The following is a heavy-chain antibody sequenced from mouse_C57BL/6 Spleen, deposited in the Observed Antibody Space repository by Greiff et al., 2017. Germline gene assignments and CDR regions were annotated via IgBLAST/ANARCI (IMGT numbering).Heavy chain of an antibody. D-gene: IGHD1-1*01. Sequence: EVQLVESGGGLVKPGGSLKLSCAASGFTFSDYGMHWVRQAPEKGLEWVAYISSGSSTIYYADTVKGRFTISRDKAKNTVFLQMTGLRSEDTAMYYCAGRGGCSYDWGDYWGQGTSVTVSS. J-gene: IGHJ4*01. CDR3: AGRGGCSYDWGDY. CDR2: ISSGSSTI. V-gene: IGHV5-17*01. CDR1: GFTFSDYG.